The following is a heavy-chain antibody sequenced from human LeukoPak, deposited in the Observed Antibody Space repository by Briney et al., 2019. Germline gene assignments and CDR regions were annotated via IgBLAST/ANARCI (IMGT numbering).Heavy chain of an antibody. D-gene: IGHD4-17*01. CDR3: ARDLGHYGDYGFGY. J-gene: IGHJ4*02. CDR1: GFTFSSYG. V-gene: IGHV3-33*01. CDR2: IWYDGSNK. Sequence: PGGSLRLSCAASGFTFSSYGMHWVRQAPGKGLEWAAVIWYDGSNKYYADSVKGRFTISRDNSKNTLYLQMNSLRAEDTAVYYCARDLGHYGDYGFGYWGQGTLVTVSS.